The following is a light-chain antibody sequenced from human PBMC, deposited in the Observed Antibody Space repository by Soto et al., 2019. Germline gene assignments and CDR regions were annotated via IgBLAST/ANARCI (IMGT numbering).Light chain of an antibody. CDR3: QQFNNWPQT. CDR2: GAS. Sequence: EIVMIPAPATRSVSPGERATLSCRASQSVSSNLAWYQQKSGQAPRLLIYGASTRATGIPARFSGSGSGTEFTLTISSLQSEDFAVYFCQQFNNWPQTFGQGTKVDIK. V-gene: IGKV3-15*01. J-gene: IGKJ1*01. CDR1: QSVSSN.